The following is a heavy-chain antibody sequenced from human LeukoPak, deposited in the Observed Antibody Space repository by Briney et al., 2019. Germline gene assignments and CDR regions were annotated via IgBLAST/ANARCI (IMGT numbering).Heavy chain of an antibody. CDR2: ISAYNGNT. CDR1: GYTFTSYG. CDR3: ARDRYDDFWSGYGGFDP. V-gene: IGHV1-18*01. Sequence: ASVKVSCTASGYTFTSYGISWVRQAPGQGLEWMGWISAYNGNTNYAQKLQGRVTMTTDTSTSTAYMELRSLRSDDTAVYYCARDRYDDFWSGYGGFDPWGQGTLVTVSS. D-gene: IGHD3-3*01. J-gene: IGHJ5*02.